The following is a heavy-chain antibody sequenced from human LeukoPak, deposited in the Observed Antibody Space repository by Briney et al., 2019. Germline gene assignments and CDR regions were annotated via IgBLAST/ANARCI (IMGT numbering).Heavy chain of an antibody. J-gene: IGHJ4*02. D-gene: IGHD2-21*02. V-gene: IGHV3-23*01. CDR3: AKCEKASHCFFDY. CDR2: ISGSGGST. CDR1: GFTFSSYA. Sequence: GGSLRLSCAASGFTFSSYAMSWVRQAPGKGLEWVSAISGSGGSTCYADSVKGRFTISRDNSKNTLYLQMNSLRAEDTAVYYCAKCEKASHCFFDYWGQGTLVTVSS.